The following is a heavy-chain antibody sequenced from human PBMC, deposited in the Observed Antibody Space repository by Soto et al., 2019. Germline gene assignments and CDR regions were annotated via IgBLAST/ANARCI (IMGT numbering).Heavy chain of an antibody. CDR3: ARFIRPADFWSGYYSWGLGY. CDR2: ISAYNGNT. D-gene: IGHD3-3*01. V-gene: IGHV1-18*01. CDR1: GYTFPSYG. J-gene: IGHJ4*02. Sequence: GASVKVSCKASGYTFPSYGISWVRQAPGQGLEWMGWISAYNGNTNYAQKLQGRVTMTTDTSTSTAYMELRSLRSDDTAVYYCARFIRPADFWSGYYSWGLGYWGQGTLVTVSS.